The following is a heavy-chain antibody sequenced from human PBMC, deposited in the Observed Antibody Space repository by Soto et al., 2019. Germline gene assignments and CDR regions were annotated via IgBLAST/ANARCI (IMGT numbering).Heavy chain of an antibody. J-gene: IGHJ3*02. V-gene: IGHV3-23*01. CDR1: GFTFSIYA. Sequence: PXESLRLSCVASGFTFSIYAMSWVRQAPGKGLEWVSALNAGGDNTYYADSVKGRFTISRDNSMSALYLQMNSLRIEDTAVYYCAHPRGYGVFDAYDIWGQGTTVTVSS. CDR2: LNAGGDNT. D-gene: IGHD4-17*01. CDR3: AHPRGYGVFDAYDI.